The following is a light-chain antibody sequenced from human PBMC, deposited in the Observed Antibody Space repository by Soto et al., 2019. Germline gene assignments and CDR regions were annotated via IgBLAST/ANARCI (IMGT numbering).Light chain of an antibody. J-gene: IGKJ1*01. V-gene: IGKV3-20*01. Sequence: EIVLTQSPGTLSLSPGERATLSCRASQSVRSSYLAWYQQKPGQAPRLLIYGTSSRATAIPDRFSGSGSGTDFTLTISRLEPEDFAVYYCQQYGSSSWTFGQGTKVE. CDR3: QQYGSSSWT. CDR2: GTS. CDR1: QSVRSSY.